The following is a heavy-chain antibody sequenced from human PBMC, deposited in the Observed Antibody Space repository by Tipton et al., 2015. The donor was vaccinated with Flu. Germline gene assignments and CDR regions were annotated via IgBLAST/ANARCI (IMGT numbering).Heavy chain of an antibody. Sequence: TLSLTCTVSGGSISSGGYYWSWIRQPAGKGLEWIGTIYHSGSTYYNPSLKSRLTMSVDTSKNQFSLKLSSVTAADTAVYYCARHTGNSVRGVIDYWGQGTLVTVSS. CDR3: ARHTGNSVRGVIDY. CDR2: IYHSGST. J-gene: IGHJ4*02. V-gene: IGHV4-61*02. CDR1: GGSISSGGYY. D-gene: IGHD3-10*02.